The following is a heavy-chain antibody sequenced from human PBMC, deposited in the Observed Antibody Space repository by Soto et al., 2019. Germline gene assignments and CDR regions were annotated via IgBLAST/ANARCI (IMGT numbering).Heavy chain of an antibody. CDR1: GFTFSSYA. J-gene: IGHJ4*02. CDR3: AKDRPRIVVVPAALDY. CDR2: ISGSGGST. Sequence: GGSLRLSCAASGFTFSSYAMIWVRQAPGKGLEWVSAISGSGGSTYYADSVKGRFTISRDNSKNTLYLQMNSLRAEDTAVYYCAKDRPRIVVVPAALDYWGQGTLVTVSS. V-gene: IGHV3-23*01. D-gene: IGHD2-2*01.